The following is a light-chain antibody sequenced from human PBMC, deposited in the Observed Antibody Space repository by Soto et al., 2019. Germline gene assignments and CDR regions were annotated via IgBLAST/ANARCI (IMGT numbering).Light chain of an antibody. V-gene: IGKV3D-20*01. CDR3: QQYGSSPNT. J-gene: IGKJ2*01. CDR2: DAS. CDR1: QSVSNNY. Sequence: ENVLTQSPATLSLSPGGRVTLSCGARQSVSNNYLAWYQRKPGLAPRLLIYDASKRATGLPDRFSGSGSGTDFTLTISRLEPEDFAVYYCQQYGSSPNTFGQGTKLEIK.